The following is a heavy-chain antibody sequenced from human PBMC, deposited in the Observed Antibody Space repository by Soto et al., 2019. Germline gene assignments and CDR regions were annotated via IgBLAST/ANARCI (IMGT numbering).Heavy chain of an antibody. CDR1: GFIYDNYA. J-gene: IGHJ3*02. CDR2: ITWNSGSI. D-gene: IGHD2-2*02. V-gene: IGHV3-9*01. Sequence: PGGSLRLSCAASGFIYDNYAMHWVRQAPGKGLEWVSGITWNSGSIGYADSVKGRFTISRDNAKNSLYLQMNSLRPEDTALYYCAKDMGGYCTSTGCYTVFDIWGQGTMVTVSS. CDR3: AKDMGGYCTSTGCYTVFDI.